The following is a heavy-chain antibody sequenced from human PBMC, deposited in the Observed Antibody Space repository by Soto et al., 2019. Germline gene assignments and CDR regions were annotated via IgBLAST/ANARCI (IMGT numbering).Heavy chain of an antibody. CDR2: IEHDGSDT. CDR3: ARERHYYDRSGYQGY. D-gene: IGHD3-22*01. Sequence: QLVESGGTLVQPGGSLRLSCAASGFSFSSYWMSWLRQAPGGGLEWVANIEHDGSDTYYVDSVKGRFTVSRDNAKNFLYLQMNSLRVEDTAVYYCARERHYYDRSGYQGYWGQGTLVTVSS. J-gene: IGHJ4*02. V-gene: IGHV3-7*01. CDR1: GFSFSSYW.